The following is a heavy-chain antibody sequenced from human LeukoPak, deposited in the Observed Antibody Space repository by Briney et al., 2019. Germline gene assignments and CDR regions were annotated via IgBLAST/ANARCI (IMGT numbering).Heavy chain of an antibody. D-gene: IGHD6-19*01. V-gene: IGHV4-4*07. CDR1: GGPISRYY. CDR3: ARDVDNVAVAGNWFDP. J-gene: IGHJ5*02. Sequence: SETLSLTCSVSGGPISRYYWSWIRQPAGKGLEWIGRIYTSGSTNYNPSLKSRVTMSVDTSKIQFSLKLSSVTAADTAVYYCARDVDNVAVAGNWFDPWGQGTLVTVSS. CDR2: IYTSGST.